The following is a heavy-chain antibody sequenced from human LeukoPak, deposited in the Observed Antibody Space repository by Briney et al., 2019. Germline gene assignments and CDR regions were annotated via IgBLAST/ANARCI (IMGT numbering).Heavy chain of an antibody. CDR1: GYTFTGYY. V-gene: IGHV1-2*02. J-gene: IGHJ4*02. Sequence: VASVKVSCKASGYTFTGYYMHWVRQAPGQGLEWMGWINPNSGGTNYAQKFQGRVTMTRDTSISTAYMELSRLRSGDTAVYYCARDKQGYYYDSSAYYSLDYWGQGTLVTVSS. D-gene: IGHD3-22*01. CDR3: ARDKQGYYYDSSAYYSLDY. CDR2: INPNSGGT.